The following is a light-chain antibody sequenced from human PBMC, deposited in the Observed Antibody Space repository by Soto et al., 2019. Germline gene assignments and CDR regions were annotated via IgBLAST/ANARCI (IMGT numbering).Light chain of an antibody. V-gene: IGLV3-21*04. CDR2: YDS. Sequence: SYELTQPPSVSVAPGKTARITCGGNKIGSKSVHWYQQKPGQAPVLVIYYDSDRPSGIPERFSGSNSGNTATLTSSRVEAGDEADYYCQVWDRSSDHPVFGAGTKLTVL. J-gene: IGLJ1*01. CDR3: QVWDRSSDHPV. CDR1: KIGSKS.